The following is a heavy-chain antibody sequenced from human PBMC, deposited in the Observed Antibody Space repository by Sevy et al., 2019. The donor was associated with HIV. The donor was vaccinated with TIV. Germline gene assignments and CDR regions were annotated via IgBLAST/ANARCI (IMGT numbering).Heavy chain of an antibody. D-gene: IGHD3-10*01. J-gene: IGHJ3*02. CDR1: GGTFSSYA. CDR2: IIPIFGTA. V-gene: IGHV1-69*06. Sequence: ASVKVSCKASGGTFSSYAISWVRQAPGQGLEWMGGIIPIFGTANYAQKFQGRVTITADKSTSTAYMELSSLRSEDTAGYYCAISVRRLGELFPSHHAFDIWGQGTMVTVSS. CDR3: AISVRRLGELFPSHHAFDI.